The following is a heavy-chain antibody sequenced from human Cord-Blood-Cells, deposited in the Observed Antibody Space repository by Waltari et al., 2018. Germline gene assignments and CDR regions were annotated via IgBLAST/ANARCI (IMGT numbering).Heavy chain of an antibody. CDR2: IYTSGST. J-gene: IGHJ2*01. V-gene: IGHV4-4*07. CDR3: ARDPPPYYYGSGSYRYFDL. Sequence: QVQLQESGPGLVKPSETLSLTCTVSGGSISSYYWSWIRQPAGQGLEWIGRIYTSGSTNYNPSLKSRVTMSVDTSKNQFSLKLSSVTAADTAVYYCARDPPPYYYGSGSYRYFDLWGRGTLVTVSS. CDR1: GGSISSYY. D-gene: IGHD3-10*01.